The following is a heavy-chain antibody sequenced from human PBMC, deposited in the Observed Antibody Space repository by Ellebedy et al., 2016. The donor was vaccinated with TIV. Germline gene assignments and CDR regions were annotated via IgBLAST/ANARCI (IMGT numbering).Heavy chain of an antibody. CDR2: LTADGRST. J-gene: IGHJ4*02. CDR3: RPGHYSDA. CDR1: GFTLSNSF. V-gene: IGHV3-23*01. Sequence: GGSLRLXXAASGFTLSNSFMSWIRQAPGKGLEWVSTLTADGRSTYSADSVKGRFTISRDNPKNTVYLQMNSLRSEDTAVYYCRPGHYSDAWGQGTLVTVSS.